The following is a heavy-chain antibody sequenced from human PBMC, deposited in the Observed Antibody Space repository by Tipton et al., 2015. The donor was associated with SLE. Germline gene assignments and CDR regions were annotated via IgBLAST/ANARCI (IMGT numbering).Heavy chain of an antibody. V-gene: IGHV3-9*01. CDR3: AKNRSFRSGWLTYGLDV. J-gene: IGHJ6*02. CDR2: ISWNSGRV. Sequence: SLRLSCVGSGFAFDDYAMHWVRQAPGKGLEWVSGISWNSGRVDYADSVKGRFTISRDNAKNSLYLQMNSLRTEDTALYYCAKNRSFRSGWLTYGLDVWGQGTTVTVSS. CDR1: GFAFDDYA. D-gene: IGHD6-19*01.